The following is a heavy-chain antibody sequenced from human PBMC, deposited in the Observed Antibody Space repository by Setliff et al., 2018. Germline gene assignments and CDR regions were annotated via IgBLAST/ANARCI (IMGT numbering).Heavy chain of an antibody. CDR1: RFTSSSYA. CDR3: CSGSYLFVY. J-gene: IGHJ4*02. Sequence: PGGSLRLSCAASRFTSSSYAMTWVRQAPGKELEWVSIISASGDTTYYADSVKGRFTISRDNSKNTLYLQMNSLRAEDTAVYYCCSGSYLFVYWGQGSLVTVSS. D-gene: IGHD1-26*01. V-gene: IGHV3-23*01. CDR2: ISASGDTT.